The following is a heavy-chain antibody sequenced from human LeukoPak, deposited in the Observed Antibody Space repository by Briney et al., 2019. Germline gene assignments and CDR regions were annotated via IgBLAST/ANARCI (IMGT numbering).Heavy chain of an antibody. CDR3: ARATSADKEDY. CDR2: IRNDGSDK. D-gene: IGHD3-3*01. J-gene: IGHJ4*02. CDR1: GITLSNYG. Sequence: GGSLRLSCAVSGITLSNYGMSWVRQAPGKGLEWVATIRNDGSDKYYLDSVKGRFTISRDNAKNSLSLEINSLRAEDTALYYCARATSADKEDYWGQGTLVTVSS. V-gene: IGHV3-7*01.